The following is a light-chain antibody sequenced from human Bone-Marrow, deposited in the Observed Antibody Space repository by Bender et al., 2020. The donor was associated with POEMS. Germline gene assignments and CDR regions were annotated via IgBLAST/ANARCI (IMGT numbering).Light chain of an antibody. V-gene: IGLV2-14*02. Sequence: QSALTQPASVSGSPGQSLTISCTGTSSDVGSYKFVSWYQVHPGKAPKLIIYEGSKRPSGVSDRFSGSKSGNTASLTISGLQAEDEADYYCSSYTSSSTPVVFGGGTKLTVL. J-gene: IGLJ2*01. CDR1: SSDVGSYKF. CDR2: EGS. CDR3: SSYTSSSTPVV.